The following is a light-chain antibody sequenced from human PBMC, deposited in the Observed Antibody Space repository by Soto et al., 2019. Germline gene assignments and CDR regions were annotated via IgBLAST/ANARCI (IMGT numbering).Light chain of an antibody. J-gene: IGKJ4*01. CDR3: QQYGSSRLT. V-gene: IGKV3-20*01. CDR1: QSVSSSY. Sequence: EIVSTQSTGTLSSSPGERATLSCRASQSVSSSYLAWYQQKPGQAPRLLIYGASSRATGIPDRFSGSGSGTDFTLTISRLEPEDFAVYYCQQYGSSRLTFGGGTMVDIK. CDR2: GAS.